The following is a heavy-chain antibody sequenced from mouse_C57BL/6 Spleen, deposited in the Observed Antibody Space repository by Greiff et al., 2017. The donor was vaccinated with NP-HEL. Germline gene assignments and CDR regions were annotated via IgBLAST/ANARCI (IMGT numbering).Heavy chain of an antibody. CDR1: GFTFSSYA. CDR2: ISSGGDYI. J-gene: IGHJ4*01. Sequence: EVHLVESGEGLVKPGGSLKLSCAASGFTFSSYAMSWVRQTPEKRLEWVAYISSGGDYIYYADTVKGRFTISRDNARNTLYLQMSSLKSEDTAMYYCTRVLRLSNYAMDYWGQGTSVTVSS. V-gene: IGHV5-9-1*02. CDR3: TRVLRLSNYAMDY.